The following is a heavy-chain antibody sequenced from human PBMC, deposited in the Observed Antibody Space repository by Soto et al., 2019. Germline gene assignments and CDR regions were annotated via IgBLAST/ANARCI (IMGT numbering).Heavy chain of an antibody. V-gene: IGHV3-30-3*01. CDR1: GFSFSTYA. J-gene: IGHJ4*02. Sequence: GGSLRLSCAASGFSFSTYAIHWVRQAPGKGLEWVAVILYDGSNEYKADSVKGRFTISRDNAKNSLYLQMNSLRVEDTAVYYCARHTSGWHYYDYWGQGTPVTVSS. CDR2: ILYDGSNE. CDR3: ARHTSGWHYYDY. D-gene: IGHD6-19*01.